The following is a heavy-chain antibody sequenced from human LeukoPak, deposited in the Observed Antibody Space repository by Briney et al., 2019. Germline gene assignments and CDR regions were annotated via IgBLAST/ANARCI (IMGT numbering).Heavy chain of an antibody. V-gene: IGHV4-38-2*01. CDR1: AYSINSGCY. Sequence: SETLSLTCDVSAYSINSGCYWGWIRQPPGKVLEWIGSIYHNGSTYYNPSLKSRVTISVVTSRNQFSLILSSVTAADTAVYYCARHRGGYSPTFFDYWGQGTLVTVSS. D-gene: IGHD3-22*01. CDR2: IYHNGST. J-gene: IGHJ4*02. CDR3: ARHRGGYSPTFFDY.